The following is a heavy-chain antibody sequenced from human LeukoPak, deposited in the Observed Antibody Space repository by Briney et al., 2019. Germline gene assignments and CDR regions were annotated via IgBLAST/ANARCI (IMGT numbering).Heavy chain of an antibody. CDR3: ARDLGSRGSGLYWFDP. Sequence: SETLSLTCTVSGGSIISSAYYWSWIRQPPGKGLEWIGYIYYSGSTYYNPSLKSRVTISLDTSKNQFSLKLSSVTAADTAVYYCARDLGSRGSGLYWFDPWGQGTLVTVSS. CDR1: GGSIISSAYY. CDR2: IYYSGST. J-gene: IGHJ5*02. V-gene: IGHV4-30-4*08. D-gene: IGHD3-3*01.